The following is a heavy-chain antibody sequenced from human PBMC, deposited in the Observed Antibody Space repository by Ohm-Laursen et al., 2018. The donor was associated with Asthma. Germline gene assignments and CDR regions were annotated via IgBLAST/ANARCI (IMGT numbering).Heavy chain of an antibody. J-gene: IGHJ4*02. CDR3: ARDVMEWYLPAFDF. Sequence: SLRLSCSASGFTFSSYSMNWVRQAPGKGLEWVSYISSSSSTIYYADSVKGRFTISRDNAENSVFLQMNSLRPEDTAVYYCARDVMEWYLPAFDFWGQGTLVTVSS. D-gene: IGHD3-3*01. CDR2: ISSSSSTI. V-gene: IGHV3-48*04. CDR1: GFTFSSYS.